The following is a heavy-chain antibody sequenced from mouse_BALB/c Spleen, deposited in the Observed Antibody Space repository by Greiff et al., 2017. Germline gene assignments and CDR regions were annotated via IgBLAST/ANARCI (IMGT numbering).Heavy chain of an antibody. V-gene: IGHV5-6-5*01. D-gene: IGHD1-1*01. J-gene: IGHJ2*01. CDR1: GFTFSSYA. Sequence: EVKVVESGGGLVKPGGSLKLSCAASGFTFSSYAMSWVRQTPEKRLEWVASISSGGSTYYPDSVKGRFTISRDNARNILYLQMSSLRSEDTAMYYCARGRGSSYLDYWGQGTTLTVSS. CDR2: ISSGGST. CDR3: ARGRGSSYLDY.